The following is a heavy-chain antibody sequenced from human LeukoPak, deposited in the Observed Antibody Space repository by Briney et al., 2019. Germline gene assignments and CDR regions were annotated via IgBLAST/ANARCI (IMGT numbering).Heavy chain of an antibody. V-gene: IGHV3-23*01. J-gene: IGHJ4*02. Sequence: GGSLRLSCAASGFTFSSYAMSWVRQAPGKGLEWVSAISGSGGSTYYADSVKGRFIISRDNSKNTLYLQMNSLRAEDTAVYYCAKTYDSSGYFDYWGQGTLVTVSS. D-gene: IGHD3-22*01. CDR3: AKTYDSSGYFDY. CDR1: GFTFSSYA. CDR2: ISGSGGST.